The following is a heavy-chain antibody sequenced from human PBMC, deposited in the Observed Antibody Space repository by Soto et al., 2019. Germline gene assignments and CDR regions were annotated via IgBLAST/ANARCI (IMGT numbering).Heavy chain of an antibody. J-gene: IGHJ3*02. CDR2: ISAYNGNT. CDR1: GYTFTSYG. V-gene: IGHV1-18*01. CDR3: ARSKYDYIWGSYRAAFDS. D-gene: IGHD3-16*02. Sequence: QVQLVQSGAEVKKPGASVKVSCKASGYTFTSYGISWVRQAPGQGLEWMGWISAYNGNTNYAQKLQSRVTMTTDTSTSTAYMELRSLKSEDTAVYYCARSKYDYIWGSYRAAFDSWGQGTMVTVSS.